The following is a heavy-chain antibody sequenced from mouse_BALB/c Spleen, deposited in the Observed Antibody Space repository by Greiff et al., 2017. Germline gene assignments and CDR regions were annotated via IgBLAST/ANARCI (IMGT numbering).Heavy chain of an antibody. J-gene: IGHJ1*01. D-gene: IGHD1-1*01. V-gene: IGHV1-69*02. CDR1: GYTFTSYW. Sequence: QVQLQQPGAELVRPGASVKLSCKASGYTFTSYWINWVKQRPGQGLEWIGNIYPSDSYTNYNQKFKDKATLTVDKSSSTAYMQLSSPTSEDSAVYYCTRSTVVLYWYFDVWGAGTTVTVSS. CDR2: IYPSDSYT. CDR3: TRSTVVLYWYFDV.